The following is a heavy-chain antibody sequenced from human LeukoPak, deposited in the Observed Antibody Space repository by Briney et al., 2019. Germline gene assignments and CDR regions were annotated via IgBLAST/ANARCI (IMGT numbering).Heavy chain of an antibody. Sequence: GGSLRLSCAASGFTFDDYAMHWVRQAPGKGLEWVSLISWDGGSTYYADSVKGRFTISRDNSKNSLYLQMNSLRAEDTAVYYCARDQSSDFWSGYYYFDYWGQGTLVTVSS. CDR1: GFTFDDYA. J-gene: IGHJ4*02. CDR2: ISWDGGST. D-gene: IGHD3-3*01. V-gene: IGHV3-43D*03. CDR3: ARDQSSDFWSGYYYFDY.